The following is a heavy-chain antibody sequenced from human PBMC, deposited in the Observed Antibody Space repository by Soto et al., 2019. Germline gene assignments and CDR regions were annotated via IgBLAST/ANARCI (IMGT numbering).Heavy chain of an antibody. V-gene: IGHV3-33*01. D-gene: IGHD4-17*01. Sequence: GGSLRLSCAASGFTFSSYGMHWVRQAPGKGLEWVAVVWYDGSNKYYADSVKGRFTISRDNSKNTLYLQMNSLRAEDTAVYYCARDGRTGDYVDYWGQGTLVTVSS. J-gene: IGHJ4*02. CDR1: GFTFSSYG. CDR3: ARDGRTGDYVDY. CDR2: VWYDGSNK.